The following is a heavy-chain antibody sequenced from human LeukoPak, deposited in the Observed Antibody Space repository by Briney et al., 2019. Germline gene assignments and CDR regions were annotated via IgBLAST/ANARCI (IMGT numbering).Heavy chain of an antibody. CDR1: GGSFSGYY. J-gene: IGHJ4*02. CDR3: ARAGAPHGIFDY. Sequence: SETLSLTCAVYGGSFSGYYWSWIRQPPGKGLEWIGEINHSGSTSYNPSLKSRVTISVDTSKNQFSLKLSSVTAADTAVYYCARAGAPHGIFDYWGQGTLVTVSS. V-gene: IGHV4-34*01. D-gene: IGHD7-27*01. CDR2: INHSGST.